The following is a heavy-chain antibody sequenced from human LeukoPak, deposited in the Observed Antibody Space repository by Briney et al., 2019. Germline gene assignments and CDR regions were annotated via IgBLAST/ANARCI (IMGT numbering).Heavy chain of an antibody. V-gene: IGHV1-2*02. Sequence: ASVKVSCKASGYTFTGYYMHWVRQAPGQGLEWMGWINPNSGGTNYAQKFQGRVTMTRDTSISTAYMELSRLRSDDTAVYYFARGEVKTGILPGFPRPRKEYYYYVRNVGGKGTT. J-gene: IGHJ6*04. D-gene: IGHD3-9*01. CDR1: GYTFTGYY. CDR3: ARGEVKTGILPGFPRPRKEYYYYVRNV. CDR2: INPNSGGT.